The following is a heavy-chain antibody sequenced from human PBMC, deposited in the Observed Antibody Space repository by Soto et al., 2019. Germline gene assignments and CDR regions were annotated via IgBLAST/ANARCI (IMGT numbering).Heavy chain of an antibody. CDR2: MYHSGTF. J-gene: IGHJ5*02. V-gene: IGHV4-30-2*01. Sequence: TLSLTCAVSGGSIGGVGYSWSWIRQPPGGGLEWIGYMYHSGTFLKSPSLKTRLTMSLDMSKNQFSLTLNSMTAADTAVYYCARAQFYSGSGNYNNLMFDAWGQGIQVTVSS. D-gene: IGHD3-10*01. CDR1: GGSIGGVGYS. CDR3: ARAQFYSGSGNYNNLMFDA.